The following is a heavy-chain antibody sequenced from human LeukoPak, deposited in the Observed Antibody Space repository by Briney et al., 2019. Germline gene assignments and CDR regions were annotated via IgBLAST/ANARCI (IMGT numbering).Heavy chain of an antibody. CDR3: ARHGARHQWSNYYYYYYYMDV. J-gene: IGHJ6*03. CDR1: GGSFSGYY. CDR2: INHSGST. V-gene: IGHV4-34*01. Sequence: SETLSLTCAVYGGSFSGYYWSWIRQPPGKGLEWIGEINHSGSTNYNPSLKSRVTISVDTSKNQFSLKLSSVTAADTAVYYCARHGARHQWSNYYYYYYYMDVWGKGTTVTISS. D-gene: IGHD5-24*01.